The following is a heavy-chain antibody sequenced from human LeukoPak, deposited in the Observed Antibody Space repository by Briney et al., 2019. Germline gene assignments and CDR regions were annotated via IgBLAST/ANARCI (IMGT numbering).Heavy chain of an antibody. D-gene: IGHD3-10*01. J-gene: IGHJ4*01. V-gene: IGHV3-49*04. CDR2: IRSKAYGGTT. CDR3: NRSAAAYGSRSYYNVVPD. CDR1: GFTFGDYA. Sequence: GGSLRLSCTASGFTFGDYAMSWVRQAPGKGLEWVGFIRSKAYGGTTEYAASVKGRFTISRDDSKSIAYLQMNSLKTEDTAVYYCNRSAAAYGSRSYYNVVPDWGPGTQVTVS.